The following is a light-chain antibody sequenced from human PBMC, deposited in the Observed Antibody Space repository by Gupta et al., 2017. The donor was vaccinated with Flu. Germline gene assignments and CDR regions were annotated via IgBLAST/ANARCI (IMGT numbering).Light chain of an antibody. CDR2: EVT. V-gene: IGLV2-14*01. J-gene: IGLJ1*01. Sequence: SITISCTGTRGDIGDYKYVSWYQQFPGKAPNLIIYEVTYRPSRVSSRFSGSKSGNTASLTISGLRAEDEADYYCSSYSTSNTLVFGTGTQVTVL. CDR3: SSYSTSNTLV. CDR1: RGDIGDYKY.